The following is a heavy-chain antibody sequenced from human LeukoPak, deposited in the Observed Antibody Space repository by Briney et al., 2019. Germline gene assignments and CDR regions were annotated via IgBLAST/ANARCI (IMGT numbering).Heavy chain of an antibody. Sequence: PGGSLRLSCAASGFTFSDHWMHWVRQAPGKGLVWVSRINGDGSSTTYADSVRGRFAISRDNAKNTVYLQVNSLRAEATAVYYCATTRTDFHFDCWGQGTLVTVSS. CDR3: ATTRTDFHFDC. CDR2: INGDGSST. V-gene: IGHV3-74*01. CDR1: GFTFSDHW. D-gene: IGHD1-1*01. J-gene: IGHJ4*02.